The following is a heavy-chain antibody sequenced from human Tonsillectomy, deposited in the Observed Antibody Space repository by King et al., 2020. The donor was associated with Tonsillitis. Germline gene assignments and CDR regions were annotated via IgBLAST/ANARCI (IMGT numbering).Heavy chain of an antibody. V-gene: IGHV4-39*01. Sequence: QLQESGPGLVKPSETLSLTCTVSGGSISSSSYYWCWIRQPPGKGLEWIGSIYYSGSTYYNPSLKSRVTISVDTSKNQFSLKLRSVTAADTAVYYWARQWYSSSWYPINWFDPWGQGTLVTVSS. CDR1: GGSISSSSYY. D-gene: IGHD6-13*01. CDR2: IYYSGST. J-gene: IGHJ5*02. CDR3: ARQWYSSSWYPINWFDP.